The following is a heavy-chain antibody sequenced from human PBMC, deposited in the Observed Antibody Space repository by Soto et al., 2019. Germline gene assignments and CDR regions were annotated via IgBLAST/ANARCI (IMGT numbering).Heavy chain of an antibody. CDR2: INHSGST. V-gene: IGHV4-34*01. CDR3: ARGGRGRFLEWSWSYYYGMDV. D-gene: IGHD3-3*01. Sequence: SETLSLTCAVYGWSFSGYYWSWIRQPPGKGLEWIGDINHSGSTNYNPSLKSRVTISVDTSKNQFALKLSSVTAADTAVYYCARGGRGRFLEWSWSYYYGMDVWGQGTTVTVSS. CDR1: GWSFSGYY. J-gene: IGHJ6*02.